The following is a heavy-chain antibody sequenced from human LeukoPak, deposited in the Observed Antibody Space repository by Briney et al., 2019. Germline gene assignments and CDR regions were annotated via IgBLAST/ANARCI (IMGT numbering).Heavy chain of an antibody. J-gene: IGHJ4*02. CDR1: GFTFSSYA. D-gene: IGHD6-6*01. CDR3: ARDKGSSSSADFDY. CDR2: ISYDGSNK. Sequence: TGGSLRLSCAASGFTFSSYAMHWVRQAPGKGLEWVAVISYDGSNKYYADSVKGRFTISRDNSKNTLYLQMNSLRAEDTAVYYCARDKGSSSSADFDYWGQGTLVTVSS. V-gene: IGHV3-30-3*01.